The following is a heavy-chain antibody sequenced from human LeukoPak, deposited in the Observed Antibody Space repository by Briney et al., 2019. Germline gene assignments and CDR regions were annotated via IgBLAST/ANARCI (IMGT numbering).Heavy chain of an antibody. D-gene: IGHD3-22*01. CDR3: ARDRLIVVVRGDWFDP. CDR1: GGSISSYY. J-gene: IGHJ5*02. Sequence: SETLSLTCTVSGGSISSYYWSWLRQPPGKGLEWIGYIYYSGSTNYNPSLKSRVTISVDTSKNQFSLKLSSVTAADTAVYYCARDRLIVVVRGDWFDPWGQGTLVTVSS. CDR2: IYYSGST. V-gene: IGHV4-59*01.